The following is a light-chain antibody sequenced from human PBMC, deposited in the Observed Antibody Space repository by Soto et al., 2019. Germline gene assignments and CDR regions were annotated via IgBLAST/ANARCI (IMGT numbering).Light chain of an antibody. V-gene: IGLV2-14*01. CDR1: SSDVGGYKY. CDR2: DVS. J-gene: IGLJ1*01. CDR3: SSYTSSSTYV. Sequence: QPVLTQPASVSKSPGQSITISCTGTSSDVGGYKYVSWYQQHPGKAPKLMIYDVSNRPSGVSNRFSGSKSGNTASLTISGLQAEDEADYYCSSYTSSSTYVFGTGTKVTVL.